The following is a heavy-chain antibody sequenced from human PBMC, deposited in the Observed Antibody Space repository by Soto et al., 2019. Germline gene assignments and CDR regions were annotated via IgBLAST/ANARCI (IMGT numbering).Heavy chain of an antibody. Sequence: SETLSLTCTVSGGSVSSGSYYWSWIRQPPGKGLEWIGYIYYSGSTNYNPSLKSRVTISVDTSKNQFSLKLSSVTAADTAVYYCARGMKARYYYDSSGYYRRYYGMDVWGQGTTVTV. CDR1: GGSVSSGSYY. CDR3: ARGMKARYYYDSSGYYRRYYGMDV. V-gene: IGHV4-61*01. J-gene: IGHJ6*02. D-gene: IGHD3-22*01. CDR2: IYYSGST.